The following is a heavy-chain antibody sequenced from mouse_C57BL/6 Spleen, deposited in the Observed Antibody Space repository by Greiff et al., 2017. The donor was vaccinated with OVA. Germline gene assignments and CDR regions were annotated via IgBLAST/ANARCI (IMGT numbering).Heavy chain of an antibody. D-gene: IGHD2-3*01. J-gene: IGHJ3*01. CDR3: ARDHDGYSRSWFAY. Sequence: EVKLMESGGGLVKPGGSLKLPCAASGFTFSSYAMSWVRQTPEKRLEWVATISDGGSYTYYPDNVKGRFTISRDNAKNNLYLQMSHLKSEDTAMYYCARDHDGYSRSWFAYWGQGTLVTVSA. CDR2: ISDGGSYT. CDR1: GFTFSSYA. V-gene: IGHV5-4*01.